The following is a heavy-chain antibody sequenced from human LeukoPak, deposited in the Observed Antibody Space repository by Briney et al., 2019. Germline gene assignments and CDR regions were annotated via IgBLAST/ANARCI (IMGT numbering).Heavy chain of an antibody. CDR2: IIPIFGTT. J-gene: IGHJ4*02. D-gene: IGHD3-22*01. Sequence: ASVKVSCKASGGTFIRNAISWVRQAPGQGLEWMGGIIPIFGTTNYAQKFQGRVTITADESTSTVYMELSSLRSEDTAVYYCARVDYYDSSGYYYFDYWGQGTLVTVSS. CDR3: ARVDYYDSSGYYYFDY. CDR1: GGTFIRNA. V-gene: IGHV1-69*13.